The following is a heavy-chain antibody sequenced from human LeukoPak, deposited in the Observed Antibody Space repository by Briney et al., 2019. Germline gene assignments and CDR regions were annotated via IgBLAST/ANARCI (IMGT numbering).Heavy chain of an antibody. CDR3: ARSGGWAYGDYDGFIAFDI. D-gene: IGHD4-17*01. Sequence: ASVKVSCKASGYTFTNHGISWVRQAPGQGLEWMGWISTYNGSTNYAQKLQGRVTMTTDTSTSTAYMELRSLRSDDTAVYYCARSGGWAYGDYDGFIAFDIWGQGTMVTVSS. CDR1: GYTFTNHG. CDR2: ISTYNGST. J-gene: IGHJ3*02. V-gene: IGHV1-18*01.